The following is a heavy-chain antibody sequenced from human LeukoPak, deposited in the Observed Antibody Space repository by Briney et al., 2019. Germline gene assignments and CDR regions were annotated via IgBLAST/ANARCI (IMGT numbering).Heavy chain of an antibody. CDR1: GGSISSYY. CDR3: ARLDVDSSGWYGPSHY. J-gene: IGHJ4*02. V-gene: IGHV4-59*08. CDR2: FSYSGST. D-gene: IGHD6-19*01. Sequence: SETLSLTCTVSGGSISSYYWSWIRQPPGKGLEWIGYFSYSGSTNYNPSLKSRVTISLDTSKNQFSLKLTSVTAADTAVYYCARLDVDSSGWYGPSHYWGQGTLVTVSS.